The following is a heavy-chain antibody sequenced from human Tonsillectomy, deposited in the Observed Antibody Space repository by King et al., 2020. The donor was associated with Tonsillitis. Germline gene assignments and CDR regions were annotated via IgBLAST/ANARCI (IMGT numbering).Heavy chain of an antibody. CDR3: ARGRYNWNWAGDY. V-gene: IGHV3-33*08. D-gene: IGHD1-7*01. CDR2: IWYDVSNK. CDR1: GFIFSSYG. J-gene: IGHJ4*02. Sequence: VQLVESGGGVVQPGTSLRLSCAASGFIFSSYGIHWVRQAPGKGLEWVALIWYDVSNKYYADSVKGRFTISRENSKNTLDLQMNSLRAEDTAVYYCARGRYNWNWAGDYWGQGTLVTVSS.